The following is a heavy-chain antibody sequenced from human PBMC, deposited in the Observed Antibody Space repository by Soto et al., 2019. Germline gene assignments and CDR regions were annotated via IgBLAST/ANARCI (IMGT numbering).Heavy chain of an antibody. CDR3: VRILEPPPPHNYFPY. CDR2: IFSNNEK. CDR1: GCSLSNTRMG. J-gene: IGHJ4*02. Sequence: QVTLKESGPVLVKPTETLTLTFTCSGCSLSNTRMGLNRIHQPPAKTLQWLAHIFSNNEKSYSISVKSRLTISKDTSNSQVVLTMTFIDPVDTAKYYCVRILEPPPPHNYFPYSGQRTLVTVSS. V-gene: IGHV2-26*01.